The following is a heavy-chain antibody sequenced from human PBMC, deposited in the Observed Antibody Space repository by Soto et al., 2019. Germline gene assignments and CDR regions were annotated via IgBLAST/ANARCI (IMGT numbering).Heavy chain of an antibody. Sequence: SVKVSCKASGGTFSSYAISWVRQAPGQGLEWMGGIIPIFGTANYAQKFQGRVTITADKSTSTAYMELSSLRSEDTAVYYCARDSYCSGGSCYRNWFDPWGQGTLVTVSS. CDR1: GGTFSSYA. J-gene: IGHJ5*02. D-gene: IGHD2-15*01. CDR2: IIPIFGTA. V-gene: IGHV1-69*06. CDR3: ARDSYCSGGSCYRNWFDP.